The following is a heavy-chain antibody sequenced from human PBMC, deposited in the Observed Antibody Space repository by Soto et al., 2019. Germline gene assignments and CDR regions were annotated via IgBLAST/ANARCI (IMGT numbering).Heavy chain of an antibody. CDR2: IQYNGYS. D-gene: IGHD3-10*01. CDR1: GGSITTYY. Sequence: QVQLQESGPGLVKPSETLSLTCTVSGGSITTYYCSWFRQPPGKGLEWIGYIQYNGYSAYNLSLKRRVTRSRHTSKTQFPLIVESVTATDTAVYYCARHGFGPLHGLVDVWGQGTTVIVSS. CDR3: ARHGFGPLHGLVDV. V-gene: IGHV4-59*08. J-gene: IGHJ6*02.